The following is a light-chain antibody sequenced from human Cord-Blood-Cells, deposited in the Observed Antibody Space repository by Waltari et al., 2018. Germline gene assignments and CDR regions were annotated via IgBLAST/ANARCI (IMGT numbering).Light chain of an antibody. J-gene: IGKJ5*01. V-gene: IGKV1-12*01. CDR2: AAS. CDR3: QQANSFPIT. CDR1: QAISSW. Sequence: IQMTQSPMFASASIRDRVTITCRVSQAISSWLAWSQQKPGKAPKLLIYAASILQSGVPSRFSGSGSGTDFTLTISSLQPEDFATYYCQQANSFPITFGQGTRVEIK.